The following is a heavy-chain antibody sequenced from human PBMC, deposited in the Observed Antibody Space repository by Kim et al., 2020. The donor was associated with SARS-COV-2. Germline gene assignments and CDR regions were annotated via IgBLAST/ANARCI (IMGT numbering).Heavy chain of an antibody. CDR1: GGSVSSGGYY. CDR3: ARDDGYGSGSYRFKH. V-gene: IGHV4-61*08. D-gene: IGHD3-10*01. Sequence: SETLSLTCTVSGGSVSSGGYYWSWIRQPPGKGLEWIAYIYYSGSTNYNPSLKSRVTISVDKSKNRFSLELRSVTAADTAVYFCARDDGYGSGSYRFKHWGQGTLVTVSS. CDR2: IYYSGST. J-gene: IGHJ1*01.